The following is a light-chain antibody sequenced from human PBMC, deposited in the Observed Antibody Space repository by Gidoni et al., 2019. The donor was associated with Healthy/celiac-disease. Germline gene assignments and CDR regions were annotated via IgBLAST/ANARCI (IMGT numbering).Light chain of an antibody. CDR3: QQSRT. Sequence: DIQMTQSPSSLSASVGDRVTITCRASQSISSYLNWYQQKPGKAPKLLIYAASSLQSGVPSRFSGIGSGTDFTLTISSLQPEDFATYYCQQSRTFGQGTKVEIK. CDR2: AAS. V-gene: IGKV1-39*01. J-gene: IGKJ1*01. CDR1: QSISSY.